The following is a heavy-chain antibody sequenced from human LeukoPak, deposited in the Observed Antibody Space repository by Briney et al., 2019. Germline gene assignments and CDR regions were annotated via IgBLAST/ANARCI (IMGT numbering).Heavy chain of an antibody. J-gene: IGHJ4*02. Sequence: SETLSLTCTVSGGSISSSSYYWGWIRQPPGKGLEWIGSIYYSGSTYYNPSLKSRVTISVDTSKNQFSLKLSSVTAADTAVYYCARSLVGPSWDTMIVVVQAPEFDYWGQGTLVTVSS. CDR2: IYYSGST. CDR3: ARSLVGPSWDTMIVVVQAPEFDY. CDR1: GGSISSSSYY. D-gene: IGHD3-22*01. V-gene: IGHV4-39*01.